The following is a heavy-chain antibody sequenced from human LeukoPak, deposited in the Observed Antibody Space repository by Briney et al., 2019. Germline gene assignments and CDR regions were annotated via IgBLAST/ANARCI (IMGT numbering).Heavy chain of an antibody. CDR3: ARDLYYYGSGSYSGYYFDY. CDR1: GFTFSSYS. J-gene: IGHJ4*02. Sequence: GGSLRLSCAASGFTFSSYSMTWVRQAPGKGLEWVSSISSSSSYIYYADSVKGRFTISRDNAKNSLYLQMNSLRAEDTAVYYCARDLYYYGSGSYSGYYFDYWGQGTLVTVSS. D-gene: IGHD3-10*01. CDR2: ISSSSSYI. V-gene: IGHV3-21*01.